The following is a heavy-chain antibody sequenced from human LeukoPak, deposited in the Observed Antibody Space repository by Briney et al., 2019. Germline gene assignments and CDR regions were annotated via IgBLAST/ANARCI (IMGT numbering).Heavy chain of an antibody. J-gene: IGHJ1*01. CDR3: AKADDYYDSSPEGYFHH. CDR2: ISWDGGST. Sequence: GGAVTLSCPASGLTFDDYTRHWVGQAPGEGREGVALISWDGGSTYYADSVNGRFTISRDNSKNTLYLQMNSLRTEDTALYYCAKADDYYDSSPEGYFHHWGQGTLVTVSS. CDR1: GLTFDDYT. D-gene: IGHD3-22*01. V-gene: IGHV3-43*01.